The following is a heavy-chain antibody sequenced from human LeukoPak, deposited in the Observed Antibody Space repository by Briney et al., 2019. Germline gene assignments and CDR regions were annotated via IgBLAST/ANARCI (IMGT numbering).Heavy chain of an antibody. CDR2: IYYSGST. J-gene: IGHJ6*02. D-gene: IGHD3-10*01. V-gene: IGHV4-59*01. CDR1: GGSISSFY. CDR3: ARDSGYGSGIAFYYYGMDV. Sequence: SETLSLTCTVSGGSISSFYWSWIRQPPGKGLEWIGYIYYSGSTNYNPSLKSRVTISVDTSKNQFSLKLSSVTAADTAVYYCARDSGYGSGIAFYYYGMDVWGQGTTVTVSS.